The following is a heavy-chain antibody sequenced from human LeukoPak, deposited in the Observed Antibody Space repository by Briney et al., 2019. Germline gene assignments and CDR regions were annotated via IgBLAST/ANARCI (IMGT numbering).Heavy chain of an antibody. Sequence: ASVKVSCKPSGYTFTHYDVNWVRQATGQGLEWMGWMNPNSGNTGYAQKFQGRVAITRNTSISTAYMELSSLRSEDTAVYYCARAAYDSSGYRFDYWGQGTLVTVSS. CDR3: ARAAYDSSGYRFDY. J-gene: IGHJ4*02. V-gene: IGHV1-8*03. CDR2: MNPNSGNT. D-gene: IGHD3-22*01. CDR1: GYTFTHYD.